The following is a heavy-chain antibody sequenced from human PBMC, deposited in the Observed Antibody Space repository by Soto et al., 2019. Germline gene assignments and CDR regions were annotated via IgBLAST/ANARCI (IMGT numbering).Heavy chain of an antibody. CDR3: ARDQGGITVFGVPKDY. CDR2: IKPDGSEK. CDR1: GLTFSSFW. V-gene: IGHV3-7*03. D-gene: IGHD3-3*01. Sequence: EEQLVESGGGLVQPGGSLRLSCAASGLTFSSFWMSWVRQAPGKGLEWVANIKPDGSEKHYVDSVKGRFTISRDNAKNSLYLQMNSLTAEDTAVYYCARDQGGITVFGVPKDYWGQGTLVTVSS. J-gene: IGHJ4*02.